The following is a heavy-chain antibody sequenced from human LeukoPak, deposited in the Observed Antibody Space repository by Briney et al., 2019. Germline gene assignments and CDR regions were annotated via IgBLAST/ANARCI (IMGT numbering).Heavy chain of an antibody. D-gene: IGHD1-26*01. V-gene: IGHV2-70*11. CDR2: IDWDDDK. CDR3: ARIRIVGARLAFDI. CDR1: GFSLSTSGMC. J-gene: IGHJ3*02. Sequence: SGPALVKPTQTLTLTCTFSGFSLSTSGMCVSWIRQPPGKALEWLARIDWDDDKYYSTSLKTRLTISKDTSKNQVVLTMTNMDPVDTATYYCARIRIVGARLAFDIWGQGTMVTVSS.